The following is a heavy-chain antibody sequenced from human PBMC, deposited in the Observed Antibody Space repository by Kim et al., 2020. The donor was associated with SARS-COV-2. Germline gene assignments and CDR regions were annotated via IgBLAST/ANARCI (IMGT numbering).Heavy chain of an antibody. D-gene: IGHD6-13*01. Sequence: ADSVKGRFTTSRDNSKNTLYLQMNSLRAEDTAVYYCAKGRFTYSSSWGDYWGQGTLVTVSS. V-gene: IGHV3-23*01. J-gene: IGHJ4*02. CDR3: AKGRFTYSSSWGDY.